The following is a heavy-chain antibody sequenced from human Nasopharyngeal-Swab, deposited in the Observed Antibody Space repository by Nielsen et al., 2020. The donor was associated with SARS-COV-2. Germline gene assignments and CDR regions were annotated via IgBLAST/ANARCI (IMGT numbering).Heavy chain of an antibody. Sequence: SETLSLTCTGSGGSISSGSYYWSWIRQPAGKGLEWIGRINTSGSTNYNPSLKSRVTISVDTSKNQFSLKLSSVTAADTAVYYCARAMLEMTGSSNGMDVWRHGTTVTVSS. CDR3: ARAMLEMTGSSNGMDV. J-gene: IGHJ6*02. V-gene: IGHV4-61*02. CDR2: INTSGST. D-gene: IGHD3-9*01. CDR1: GGSISSGSYY.